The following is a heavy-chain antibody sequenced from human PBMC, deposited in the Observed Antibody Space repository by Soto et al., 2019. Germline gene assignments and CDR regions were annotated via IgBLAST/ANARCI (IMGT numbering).Heavy chain of an antibody. CDR2: VPYTGST. D-gene: IGHD2-15*01. Sequence: PSETLSLTCPVSGYSINQFFRNWVRQAPGKGLEWNGYVPYTGSTYYNPPLKSRVTISMDTSKNQFALRLTSVTAADTALYYFARRRCLGGSCYGGNWLDPWGQGILVTVSS. J-gene: IGHJ5*02. CDR1: GYSINQFF. CDR3: ARRRCLGGSCYGGNWLDP. V-gene: IGHV4-59*08.